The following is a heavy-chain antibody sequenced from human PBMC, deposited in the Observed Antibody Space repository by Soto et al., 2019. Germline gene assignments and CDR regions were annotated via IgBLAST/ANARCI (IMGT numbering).Heavy chain of an antibody. CDR3: VTEGGSTYGFDAFHN. J-gene: IGHJ3*02. Sequence: GGSLRLSCAASGYSFRNYTLSWVRQSQHKGLEWVSGISATGGSQYYGDSVKGRFTISRDNSKNTLYLQMSSLGAGDTAIYYCVTEGGSTYGFDAFHNWGQGTRVTVSS. CDR2: ISATGGSQ. D-gene: IGHD1-26*01. CDR1: GYSFRNYT. V-gene: IGHV3-23*01.